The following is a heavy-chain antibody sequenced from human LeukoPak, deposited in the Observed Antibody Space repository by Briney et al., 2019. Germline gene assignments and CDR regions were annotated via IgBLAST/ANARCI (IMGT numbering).Heavy chain of an antibody. D-gene: IGHD3-10*01. J-gene: IGHJ4*02. CDR3: ARVTYGSGTYGAFDY. Sequence: GGSLRLSCAASGFTFSSHGMSWVRQAPGKGPEWVSTISGSGDNTYYADSVKGRFTISRDNSKNTLYLQMNSLRGEDTAVYYCARVTYGSGTYGAFDYWGQGTLVTVSS. V-gene: IGHV3-23*01. CDR2: ISGSGDNT. CDR1: GFTFSSHG.